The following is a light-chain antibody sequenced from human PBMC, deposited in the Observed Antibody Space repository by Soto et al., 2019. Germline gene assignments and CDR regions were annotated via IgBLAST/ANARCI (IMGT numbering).Light chain of an antibody. J-gene: IGLJ2*01. Sequence: SSELTQPPSVSVSPGQTASITCSGDKLGDKYACWYQQKPGQSPVLVIYQDSKRPSGIPERFSGSNSGNTATLTISGTQAMDEADYYCQAWDSSILVVFGGGTKLTVL. CDR1: KLGDKY. V-gene: IGLV3-1*01. CDR2: QDS. CDR3: QAWDSSILVV.